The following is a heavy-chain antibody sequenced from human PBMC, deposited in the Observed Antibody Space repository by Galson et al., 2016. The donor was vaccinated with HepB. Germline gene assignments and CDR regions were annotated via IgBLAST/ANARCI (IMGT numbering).Heavy chain of an antibody. V-gene: IGHV4-31*03. J-gene: IGHJ4*02. D-gene: IGHD6-13*01. CDR1: GGSISSGGYY. CDR2: IYYSGST. Sequence: TLSLTCTVSGGSISSGGYYWSWIRQHPGKGLEWIGYIYYSGSTYYNPSLRSRVTISADTSKNQFSLKLSSVTAADTAVYYCASWGYSSSRYSDYWGQRTLVTVSS. CDR3: ASWGYSSSRYSDY.